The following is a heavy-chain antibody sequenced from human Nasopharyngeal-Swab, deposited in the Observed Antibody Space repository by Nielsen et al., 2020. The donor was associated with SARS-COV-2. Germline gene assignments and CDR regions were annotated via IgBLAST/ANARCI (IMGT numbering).Heavy chain of an antibody. CDR1: GFAFTDYS. CDR2: ITSSSSTR. Sequence: GESLKISCAASGFAFTDYSMDWVRQAPGKGLEWVSYITSSSSTRYYADSVKGRFTVSRDNAKNSLYLQMSSRRDEDTAVYYCVREFEATGATYLDYWGLGTLVTVSS. CDR3: VREFEATGATYLDY. D-gene: IGHD1-26*01. V-gene: IGHV3-48*02. J-gene: IGHJ4*02.